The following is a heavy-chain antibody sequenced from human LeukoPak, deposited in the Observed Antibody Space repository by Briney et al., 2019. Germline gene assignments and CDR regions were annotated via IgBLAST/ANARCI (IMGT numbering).Heavy chain of an antibody. J-gene: IGHJ6*03. D-gene: IGHD3-10*01. CDR1: GFTFRSYD. CDR2: ISFDGNNK. CDR3: ARQWSGLVYYMDV. Sequence: GGSLRLSCAASGFTFRSYDTHWVRQAPGKGLQWVAVISFDGNNKYYADFVKGRFTISRDTSKNTLYLHMNSLRTEDTAVYYCARQWSGLVYYMDVWGKGTTVTVSS. V-gene: IGHV3-30*03.